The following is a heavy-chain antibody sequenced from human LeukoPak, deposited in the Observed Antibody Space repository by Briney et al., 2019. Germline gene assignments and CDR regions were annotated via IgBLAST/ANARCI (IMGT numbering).Heavy chain of an antibody. D-gene: IGHD6-19*01. V-gene: IGHV3-30*01. Sequence: GGSLRLSCAASGFTFSAYAMHWVRQAPGKGLEWVAVISFDGSNSYYPDSVKGRFTISRDNSKNTLYLQMDSLRGEDTAVYYCARDRGSGWYRRFDPWGQGTLVTVSS. J-gene: IGHJ5*02. CDR1: GFTFSAYA. CDR2: ISFDGSNS. CDR3: ARDRGSGWYRRFDP.